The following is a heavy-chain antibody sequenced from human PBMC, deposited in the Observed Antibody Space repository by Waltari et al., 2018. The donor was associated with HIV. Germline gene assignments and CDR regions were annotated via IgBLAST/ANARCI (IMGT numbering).Heavy chain of an antibody. CDR3: ARGAPWDGYNSDWYFDR. V-gene: IGHV3-33*01. CDR1: GFTFNNYG. Sequence: QVQLVQWGGGVVQPGRSLRLSCAASGFTFNNYGMSWVRQTPGKGLDWVAVIWYDGSKKDYADSVKGRFTISRDNSNNRLYLQMNSLRVDDTAVYLCARGAPWDGYNSDWYFDRWGRGTLVTVSS. D-gene: IGHD5-12*01. J-gene: IGHJ2*01. CDR2: IWYDGSKK.